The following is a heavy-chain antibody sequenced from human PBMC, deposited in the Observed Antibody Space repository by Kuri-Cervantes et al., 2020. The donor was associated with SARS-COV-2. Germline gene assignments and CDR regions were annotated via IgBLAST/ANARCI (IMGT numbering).Heavy chain of an antibody. Sequence: GESLKIPCAASGFTFNIYGMHWVRQVPGKGLEWVAVIWYDGSKKYYGDSVKGRFTIPRDISENTAYLQMNSLTVEDTAVYYCARDVRAYSAPVPPLITGGQGTLVTVSS. J-gene: IGHJ1*01. D-gene: IGHD1-26*01. CDR3: ARDVRAYSAPVPPLIT. CDR1: GFTFNIYG. CDR2: IWYDGSKK. V-gene: IGHV3-33*01.